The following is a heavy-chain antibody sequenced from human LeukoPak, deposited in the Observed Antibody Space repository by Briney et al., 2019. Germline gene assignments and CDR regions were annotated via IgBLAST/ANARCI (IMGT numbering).Heavy chain of an antibody. CDR2: ISSSGTYI. Sequence: GGSLRLSCETSGFTFSKHALNWVRQAPGKGLEWVSSISSSGTYIYYADSLKGRFTISRDNAKNILSLQMSSLRAEDTAVYYCANSHSWGQGTLVTVSS. D-gene: IGHD2-15*01. J-gene: IGHJ4*02. CDR3: ANSHS. V-gene: IGHV3-21*04. CDR1: GFTFSKHA.